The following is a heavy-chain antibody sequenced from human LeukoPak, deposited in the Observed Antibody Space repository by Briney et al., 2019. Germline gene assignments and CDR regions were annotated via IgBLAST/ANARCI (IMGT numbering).Heavy chain of an antibody. CDR1: GFTFDDYA. Sequence: GGSLRLSCAASGFTFDDYAMHWVRQAPGKGLEWVSGISWNSGSIGYADSVKGRFTISRDNARNFVYLQLNSLRAEDTAIYYCARDEKDGPLWYWGQGILVFVSS. V-gene: IGHV3-9*01. CDR3: ARDEKDGPLWY. D-gene: IGHD2-15*01. CDR2: ISWNSGSI. J-gene: IGHJ4*02.